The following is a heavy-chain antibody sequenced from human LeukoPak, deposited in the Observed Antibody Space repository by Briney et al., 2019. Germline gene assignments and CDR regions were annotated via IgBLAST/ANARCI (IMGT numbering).Heavy chain of an antibody. CDR1: GGSFSGYY. D-gene: IGHD4-17*01. J-gene: IGHJ5*02. CDR3: ARVGTWNGDYVFDWFDP. V-gene: IGHV4-34*01. Sequence: PSETLSLTCAVYGGSFSGYYWSWIRQPPGKGLEWIGEINHSGSTNYNPSLKSRVTISVDTSENQFSLKLSSVTAADTAVYYCARVGTWNGDYVFDWFDPWGQGTLVTVSS. CDR2: INHSGST.